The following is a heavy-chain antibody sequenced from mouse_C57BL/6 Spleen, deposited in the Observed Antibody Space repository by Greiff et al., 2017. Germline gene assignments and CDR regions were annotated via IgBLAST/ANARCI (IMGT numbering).Heavy chain of an antibody. CDR2: IYPGDGDT. D-gene: IGHD2-5*01. J-gene: IGHJ1*03. CDR1: GYAFSSSW. V-gene: IGHV1-82*01. CDR3: ARGGNDYSNYRYCDV. Sequence: QVQLKQSGPELVKPGASVKISCKASGYAFSSSWMNWVKQRPGKGLEWIGRIYPGDGDTNYNGKFKGKATLTADKSSSTAYMQLSSLTSEYSAVDFCARGGNDYSNYRYCDVWGTGTTVTVSS.